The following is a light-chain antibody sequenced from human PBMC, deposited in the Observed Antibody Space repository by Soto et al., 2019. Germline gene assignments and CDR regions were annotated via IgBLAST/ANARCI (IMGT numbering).Light chain of an antibody. J-gene: IGKJ2*01. CDR3: QQYDRYPYT. CDR2: QAS. V-gene: IGKV1-5*03. CDR1: QSISNW. Sequence: DIQMTQSPSSLSASVGDRVTITCRASQSISNWLAWYQQKPGKAPKLLIFQASTLESEFPSRFSGSGSGTEFTLTINSLQPDDFAAYFCQQYDRYPYTFGQGTKLEIK.